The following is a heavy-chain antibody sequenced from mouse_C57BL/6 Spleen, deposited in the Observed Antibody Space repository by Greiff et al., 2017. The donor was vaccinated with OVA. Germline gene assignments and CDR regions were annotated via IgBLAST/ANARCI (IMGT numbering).Heavy chain of an antibody. CDR1: GYTFTEYT. CDR3: ARNEDRGLPGAMDY. V-gene: IGHV1-62-2*01. CDR2: FYPGSGSI. D-gene: IGHD3-3*01. Sequence: ESGAELVKPGASVKLSCKASGYTFTEYTIHWVKQRSGQGLEWIGWFYPGSGSIKYNEKFKDKATLTAAKSSSTVYMELSRLTSADSAVYFCARNEDRGLPGAMDYWGKGTSVTVSS. J-gene: IGHJ4*01.